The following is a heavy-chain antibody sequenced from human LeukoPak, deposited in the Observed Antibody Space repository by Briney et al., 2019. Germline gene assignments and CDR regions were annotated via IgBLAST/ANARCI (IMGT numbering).Heavy chain of an antibody. D-gene: IGHD2-2*01. V-gene: IGHV3-23*01. CDR3: AKELGYCSSTSCSRYFDF. J-gene: IGHJ2*01. CDR1: GFTFSSYG. CDR2: ISGSGGSA. Sequence: PGGSLRLSCAASGFTFSSYGMSWVRQAPGKGLEWVSGISGSGGSAYYADSVKGRFTISRDNSKNTLYLQMNSLRAEDTAVYYCAKELGYCSSTSCSRYFDFWGRGTLVTVSS.